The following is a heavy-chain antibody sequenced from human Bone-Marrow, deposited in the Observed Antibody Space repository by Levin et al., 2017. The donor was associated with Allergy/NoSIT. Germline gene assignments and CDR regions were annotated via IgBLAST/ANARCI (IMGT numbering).Heavy chain of an antibody. Sequence: GESLKISCVTSGFTLSDFATHWVRQAPGKGLEWVAVTWYDGSHKYYAGSVKGRFTISRDTAGNTLYLQMTSLRAEDTAVYYCARGKSGGHYYYGMDVWGQGTTVTVSS. J-gene: IGHJ6*02. CDR3: ARGKSGGHYYYGMDV. CDR1: GFTLSDFA. V-gene: IGHV3-33*01. CDR2: TWYDGSHK.